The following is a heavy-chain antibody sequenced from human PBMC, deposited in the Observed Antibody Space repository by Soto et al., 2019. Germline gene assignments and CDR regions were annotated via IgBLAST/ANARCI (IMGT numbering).Heavy chain of an antibody. CDR3: ARDDYSWYGLDF. CDR2: ISNSGSA. Sequence: QVQLQESGPGLVKPSQTLSLTSSVSGASVSSGNYYWSWIRQPPGKGLEWIGHISNSGSANNNQSIRSRMTISVLTSKNPSSLWLSSVTAAYTAVYYCARDDYSWYGLDFWGPGTLVTVSS. V-gene: IGHV4-30-4*01. CDR1: GASVSSGNYY. J-gene: IGHJ4*02. D-gene: IGHD4-4*01.